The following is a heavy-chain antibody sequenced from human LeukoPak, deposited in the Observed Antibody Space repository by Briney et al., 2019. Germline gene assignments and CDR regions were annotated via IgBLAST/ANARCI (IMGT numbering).Heavy chain of an antibody. J-gene: IGHJ4*02. Sequence: GGSLRLSCAASGFTFNAYSMNWVRQAPGKGLEWVSSISSSSTYIFYADSVKGRFTISRDNAKNSLYLQMNSLRPEDTAVYYCARDEGLKVATITLQKWGQGTLVTVSS. CDR1: GFTFNAYS. D-gene: IGHD5-24*01. CDR3: ARDEGLKVATITLQK. V-gene: IGHV3-21*06. CDR2: ISSSSTYI.